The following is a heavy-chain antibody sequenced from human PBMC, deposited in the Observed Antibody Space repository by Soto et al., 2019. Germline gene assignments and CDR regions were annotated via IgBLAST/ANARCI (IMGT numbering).Heavy chain of an antibody. J-gene: IGHJ6*03. CDR1: GYSFTSYW. CDR2: IYPGDSDT. CDR3: ARIEYYGSGSYPPTGYYYMDV. V-gene: IGHV5-51*01. D-gene: IGHD3-10*01. Sequence: PGESLKISCKGSGYSFTSYWIGWVRQMPGKGLEWMGIIYPGDSDTRYSPSFQGQVTISADKSISTAYLQWSSLKASDTAMYYCARIEYYGSGSYPPTGYYYMDVWGKGTTVTVSS.